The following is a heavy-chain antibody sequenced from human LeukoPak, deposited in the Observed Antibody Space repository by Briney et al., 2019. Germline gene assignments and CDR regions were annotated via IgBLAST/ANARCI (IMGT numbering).Heavy chain of an antibody. V-gene: IGHV3-21*01. D-gene: IGHD6-13*01. CDR2: ISSSSSYI. Sequence: PGGSLRLSCAASGFTFSSYSMNWVRQAPGKGLEWVSSISSSSSYICYADSVKGRFTISRDNAKNSLYLQMNSLRAEDTAVYYCARQRRIGGSSPWGQGTLVTVSS. CDR3: ARQRRIGGSSP. CDR1: GFTFSSYS. J-gene: IGHJ1*01.